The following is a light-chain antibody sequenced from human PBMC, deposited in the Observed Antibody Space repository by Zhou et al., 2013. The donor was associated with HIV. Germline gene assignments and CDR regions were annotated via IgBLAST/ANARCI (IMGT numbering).Light chain of an antibody. J-gene: IGKJ2*01. CDR1: QTVSSTY. Sequence: EIVLTQSPGTLSLSPGESATLSCRASQTVSSTYLAWYQQKPGQSPRLVIYGASNRATGIPGRFSGSGSGTDFTLTISKVEPEDFAVYFCQQYTTSFPNTFGQGTKLEIK. CDR3: QQYTTSFPNT. V-gene: IGKV3-20*01. CDR2: GAS.